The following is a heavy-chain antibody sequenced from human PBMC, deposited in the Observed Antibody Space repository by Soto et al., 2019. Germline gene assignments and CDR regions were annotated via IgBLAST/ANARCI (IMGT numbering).Heavy chain of an antibody. Sequence: EVQLLESGGGLVQPRGSLRLSCAASGFTFSTYGMSWVRQAPGKGLEWVSVISGGGGDTYYAGSVKGRFTISRDNSKNTLYLEMSSLRAEDTAVYYCAKTQQWGLPLSGGMDVWGQGTTVTVSS. J-gene: IGHJ6*02. CDR2: ISGGGGDT. CDR3: AKTQQWGLPLSGGMDV. V-gene: IGHV3-23*01. CDR1: GFTFSTYG. D-gene: IGHD6-19*01.